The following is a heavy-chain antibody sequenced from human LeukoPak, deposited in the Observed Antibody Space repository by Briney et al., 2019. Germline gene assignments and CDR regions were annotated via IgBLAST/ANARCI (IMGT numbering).Heavy chain of an antibody. CDR2: IKQDGSEK. CDR1: GFTFSSYW. CDR3: ASSRYDFWSGYYTDYYYMDV. Sequence: PGGSLRLSCAASGFTFSSYWMSWVRQAPGKGLEWVANIKQDGSEKYYVDSVKGRFTIPRGNAKNSLYLQMNSLRAEDTAVYYCASSRYDFWSGYYTDYYYMDVWGKGTTVTVSS. D-gene: IGHD3-3*01. V-gene: IGHV3-7*01. J-gene: IGHJ6*03.